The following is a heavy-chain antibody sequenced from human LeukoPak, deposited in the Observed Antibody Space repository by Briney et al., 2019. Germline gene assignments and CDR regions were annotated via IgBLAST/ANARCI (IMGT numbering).Heavy chain of an antibody. J-gene: IGHJ6*02. Sequence: GESLKISCKGPGYTFSTYWIGWVRQMPGKGLEWIGIIYLDDSDTRYSPPFQGQVNISADKSISTAYLQWSSLKASDTAMYYCARHDYGDFPPSHGMDVWGQGTTVTVSS. D-gene: IGHD4-17*01. CDR3: ARHDYGDFPPSHGMDV. CDR2: IYLDDSDT. CDR1: GYTFSTYW. V-gene: IGHV5-51*01.